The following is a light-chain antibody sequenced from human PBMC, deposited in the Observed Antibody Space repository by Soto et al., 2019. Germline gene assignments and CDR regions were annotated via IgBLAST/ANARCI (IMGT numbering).Light chain of an antibody. Sequence: IVMKQCPATLSVNPGETATLSCRASQSVSSSYLTWYQQKPGQAPRLLIYGASNRATGIPDRFSGSGSGTDFTLTISSLQPEDFATYYCQQLSTYPLTFGGGTKVDNK. CDR3: QQLSTYPLT. J-gene: IGKJ4*01. V-gene: IGKV3D-20*02. CDR1: QSVSSSY. CDR2: GAS.